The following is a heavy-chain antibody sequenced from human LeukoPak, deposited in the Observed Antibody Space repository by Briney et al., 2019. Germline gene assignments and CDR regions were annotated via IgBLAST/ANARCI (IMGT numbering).Heavy chain of an antibody. CDR2: ITSSGDAT. Sequence: GGSLRVSCAASGFTFNIYSMSWVRQAPGKGLEWVSSITSSGDATFYADSVKDRFTISRDNSKNMLYLRMSRLRAEDTAVYYCAKDRPNYHESNGHYYRPNGDYWGQGTLVTVSS. V-gene: IGHV3-23*01. CDR3: AKDRPNYHESNGHYYRPNGDY. D-gene: IGHD3-22*01. J-gene: IGHJ4*02. CDR1: GFTFNIYS.